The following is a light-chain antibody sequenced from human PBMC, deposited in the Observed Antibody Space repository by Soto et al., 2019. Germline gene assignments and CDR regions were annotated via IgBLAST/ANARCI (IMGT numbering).Light chain of an antibody. Sequence: DIQMTQSPSTLSASVGDRVTITCRASQTVSSWLAWYQQKPGKAPKLLIYDVSSLESGVSSRFSGSGSGTEFTLTISSPQPDDFATYYCQQYYSYSRTFGQGTKVEVK. CDR1: QTVSSW. V-gene: IGKV1-5*01. CDR3: QQYYSYSRT. CDR2: DVS. J-gene: IGKJ1*01.